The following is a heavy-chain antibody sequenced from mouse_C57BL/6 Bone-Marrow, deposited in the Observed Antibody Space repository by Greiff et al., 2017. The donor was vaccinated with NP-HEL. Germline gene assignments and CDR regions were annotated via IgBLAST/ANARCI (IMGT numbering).Heavy chain of an antibody. D-gene: IGHD1-1*01. J-gene: IGHJ2*01. CDR3: VGYYYGDY. CDR2: INPSSGYT. V-gene: IGHV1-7*01. CDR1: GYTFTSYW. Sequence: QVQLKASGAELAQPGASVKLSCKASGYTFTSYWMHWVKQMPGQGLEWIGYINPSSGYTKYNQKFKDKATLTADKSSSTAYMQLSSLTYEDSAVYYCVGYYYGDYWGQGTTLTVSS.